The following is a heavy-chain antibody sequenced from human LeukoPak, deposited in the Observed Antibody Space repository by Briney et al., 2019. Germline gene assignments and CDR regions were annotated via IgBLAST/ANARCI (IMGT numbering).Heavy chain of an antibody. J-gene: IGHJ6*04. V-gene: IGHV4-4*07. CDR3: ATTAGYCSSTSCPPGYGMDV. CDR2: IYTSGST. CDR1: GGSISSYY. D-gene: IGHD2-2*01. Sequence: SETLSLTCTVSGGSISSYYWSWIRQPAGKGLEWIGRIYTSGSTNYNPSLKSRVTISVDTSKNQFSLKLSSVTAADTAVYYCATTAGYCSSTSCPPGYGMDVWGKGTTVTVSS.